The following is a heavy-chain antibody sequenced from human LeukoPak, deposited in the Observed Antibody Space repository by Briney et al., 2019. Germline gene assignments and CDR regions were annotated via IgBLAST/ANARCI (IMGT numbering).Heavy chain of an antibody. CDR3: AHSKTGLLILYYFDY. V-gene: IGHV2-5*02. Sequence: SGPTLVNPTQTLTLTCTFSGFSLSTSGVAVGWIRQPPGKALEWLALIYWDGDKRYNSSLKSRLTATKDTSKNQVVLTMTSMDPVDTATYYCAHSKTGLLILYYFDYWGQGTLVTVSS. CDR1: GFSLSTSGVA. J-gene: IGHJ4*02. CDR2: IYWDGDK. D-gene: IGHD2-15*01.